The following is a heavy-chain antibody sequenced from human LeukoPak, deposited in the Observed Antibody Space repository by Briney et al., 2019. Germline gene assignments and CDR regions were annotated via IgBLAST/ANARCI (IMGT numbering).Heavy chain of an antibody. CDR2: ISSSGSTI. J-gene: IGHJ5*02. Sequence: GGSLRLSCAASGFTFSDYYMSWIRQAPGKGLEWVLYISSSGSTIYYADSVKGRFTISRDNAKNSLYLQMNSLRAEDTAVYYCARDSPSVDISEARFDPWGQGTLVTVSS. V-gene: IGHV3-11*01. D-gene: IGHD3-9*01. CDR1: GFTFSDYY. CDR3: ARDSPSVDISEARFDP.